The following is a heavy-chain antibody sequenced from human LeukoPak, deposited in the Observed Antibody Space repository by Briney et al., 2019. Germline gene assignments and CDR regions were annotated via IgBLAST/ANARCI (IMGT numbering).Heavy chain of an antibody. D-gene: IGHD2-21*01. CDR3: VAVRSLNWFDP. V-gene: IGHV4-31*03. J-gene: IGHJ5*02. Sequence: PSETLSLTCTVSGGSISSGGYYWSWIRQHPGKGLGWIGYIYYSGSTYYNPSLKSRVTISVDTSKNQFSLKLSSVTAADTAVYYCVAVRSLNWFDPWGQGTLVTVSS. CDR1: GGSISSGGYY. CDR2: IYYSGST.